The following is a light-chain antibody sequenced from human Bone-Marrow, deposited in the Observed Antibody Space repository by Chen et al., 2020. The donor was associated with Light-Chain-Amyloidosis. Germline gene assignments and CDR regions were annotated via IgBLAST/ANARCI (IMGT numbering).Light chain of an antibody. CDR3: QVWDRSSDRPV. CDR1: NIGSSI. V-gene: IGLV3-21*02. Sequence: SYVLTQPSSVSVAPGQTATIACGGNNIGSSIVHWYQQPPGQPPLLVVYDDSDRPSGIPERLSGSNSGNTATLTINSVEAGEEADYYCQVWDRSSDRPVFGGGTKLTVL. J-gene: IGLJ3*02. CDR2: DDS.